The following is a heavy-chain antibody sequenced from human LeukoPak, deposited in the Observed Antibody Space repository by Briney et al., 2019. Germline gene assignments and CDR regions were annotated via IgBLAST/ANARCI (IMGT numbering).Heavy chain of an antibody. V-gene: IGHV3-30*04. CDR1: GFTFSSYA. CDR2: ISYDGSNK. CDR3: ARDRTVVVVAASYIDY. Sequence: GGSLRLSCAASGFTFSSYAMHWVRQAPGKGLEWVAVISYDGSNKYYADSVKGRFTISRDNSKNTLYLQMNSLRAEDTAVYYCARDRTVVVVAASYIDYWGQGTLVTVSS. D-gene: IGHD2-15*01. J-gene: IGHJ4*02.